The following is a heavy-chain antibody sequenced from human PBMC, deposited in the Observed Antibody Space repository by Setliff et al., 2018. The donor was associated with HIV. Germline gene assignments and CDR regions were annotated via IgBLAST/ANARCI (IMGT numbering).Heavy chain of an antibody. V-gene: IGHV1-18*04. CDR1: GYTFTTYG. Sequence: GASVKVSCKASGYTFTTYGVNWVRQAPGQGLEWMGWVNSYNGNTKFAQKFLGRVTMTTDTSTTTAFMELRSLKADDTGIYYCSRSGVPPYYYYGMDVWGQGTTVTVSS. J-gene: IGHJ6*02. D-gene: IGHD3-10*01. CDR2: VNSYNGNT. CDR3: SRSGVPPYYYYGMDV.